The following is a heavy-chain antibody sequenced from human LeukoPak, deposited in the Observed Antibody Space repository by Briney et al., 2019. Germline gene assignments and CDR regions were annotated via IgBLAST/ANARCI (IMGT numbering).Heavy chain of an antibody. CDR1: GGSFSGYY. CDR2: IDHSGST. CDR3: ARINYYDSSGYYLRSYYFDY. V-gene: IGHV4-34*01. D-gene: IGHD3-22*01. J-gene: IGHJ4*02. Sequence: SETLSLTCAVYGGSFSGYYWSWIRQPPGKGLEWIGEIDHSGSTNYNPSLKSRVTISVDTSKNQFSLKLSSVTAADTAVYYCARINYYDSSGYYLRSYYFDYWGQGTLVTVSS.